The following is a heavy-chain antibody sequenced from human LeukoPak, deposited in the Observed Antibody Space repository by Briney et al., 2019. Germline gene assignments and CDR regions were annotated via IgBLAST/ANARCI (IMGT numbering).Heavy chain of an antibody. CDR2: ISSSSSYI. J-gene: IGHJ6*02. CDR1: GFTFSSYS. V-gene: IGHV3-21*01. D-gene: IGHD2-15*01. CDR3: AGKGYCSGGSCYYYYYGMDV. Sequence: GGSLRLSCAASGFTFSSYSMNWVRQAPGKGLEWVSSISSSSSYIYYADSVKGRFTISRDNAKNSLYLQMNSLRAEDTAVYYCAGKGYCSGGSCYYYYYGMDVWGQETTVTVSS.